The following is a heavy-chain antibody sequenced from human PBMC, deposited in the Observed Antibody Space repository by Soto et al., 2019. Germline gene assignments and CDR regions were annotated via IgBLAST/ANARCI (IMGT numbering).Heavy chain of an antibody. Sequence: LSLTCAISGDSVSSDTAAWNWIRQSPSRGLEWLGRTYYRSKWSNEYASALSVKSRITINPDTSKNQFSLQLNSVTPEDTAVYYCARGIDPFDYWGQGTLVTSPQ. CDR2: TYYRSKWSN. CDR1: GDSVSSDTAA. D-gene: IGHD3-16*02. J-gene: IGHJ4*02. V-gene: IGHV6-1*01. CDR3: ARGIDPFDY.